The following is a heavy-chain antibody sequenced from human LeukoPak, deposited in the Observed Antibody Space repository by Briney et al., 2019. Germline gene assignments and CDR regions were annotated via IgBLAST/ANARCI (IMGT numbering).Heavy chain of an antibody. D-gene: IGHD4-23*01. J-gene: IGHJ4*02. CDR3: AKDLGSVVTPPSLDS. V-gene: IGHV3-74*01. CDR2: MNSDGRST. CDR1: GFAFGDNW. Sequence: GGSLRLSCAASGFAFGDNWMHWVRQAPGKGLVWVSRMNSDGRSTYYADSVKGRFTISRDNAKNTLYLQMSSLRAEDTAVYYCAKDLGSVVTPPSLDSWGQGTLVTVSS.